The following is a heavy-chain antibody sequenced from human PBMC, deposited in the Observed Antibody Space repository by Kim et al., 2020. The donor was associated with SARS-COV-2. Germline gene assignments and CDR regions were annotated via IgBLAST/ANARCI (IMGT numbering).Heavy chain of an antibody. Sequence: SETLSLTCAVYGGSFSGYYWSWIRQPPGKGLEWIGEINHSGSTNYNPSLKSRVTISVDTSKNQFSLKLSSVTAADTAVYYCARGVDYGFGGPAYWGQGTLVTVSS. J-gene: IGHJ4*02. CDR3: ARGVDYGFGGPAY. CDR2: INHSGST. D-gene: IGHD3-16*01. CDR1: GGSFSGYY. V-gene: IGHV4-34*01.